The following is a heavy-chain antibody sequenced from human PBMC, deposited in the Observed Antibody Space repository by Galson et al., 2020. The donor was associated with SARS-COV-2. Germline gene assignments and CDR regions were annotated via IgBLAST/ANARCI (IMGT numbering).Heavy chain of an antibody. J-gene: IGHJ4*02. CDR2: ISGSGGST. CDR1: SSYA. CDR3: GKAEDCSGGSCYVEFDY. D-gene: IGHD2-15*01. V-gene: IGHV3-23*01. Sequence: SSYAMSWVRQAPGKGLKWVSAISGSGGSTYYADSVKVRFTISRDNSKHTLYLQMNSLRAEDTAVYYWGKAEDCSGGSCYVEFDYWGQGPLVIVSS.